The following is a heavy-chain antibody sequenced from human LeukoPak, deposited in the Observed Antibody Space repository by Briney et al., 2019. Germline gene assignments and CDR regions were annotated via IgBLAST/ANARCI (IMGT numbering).Heavy chain of an antibody. CDR1: GYIFTSYW. D-gene: IGHD6-19*01. J-gene: IGHJ4*02. Sequence: GESLKISCRASGYIFTSYWLGWVRQTPDKGLEWVRIIHPGDSDPRYSPSFQGQVTISVDRSITTAYLQWSSLKASDTAMYYCARRRVYSSGHRGPFDYWGQGTLVTVSS. V-gene: IGHV5-51*01. CDR2: IHPGDSDP. CDR3: ARRRVYSSGHRGPFDY.